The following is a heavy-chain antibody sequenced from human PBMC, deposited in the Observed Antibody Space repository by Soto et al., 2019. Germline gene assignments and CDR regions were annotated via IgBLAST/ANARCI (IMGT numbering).Heavy chain of an antibody. CDR2: INPNSGGT. Sequence: PSVKLSCKASGYTFTGYYMHWVRQAPGQGLEWMGWINPNSGGTNYAQKFQGRVTMTRDTSISTAYMELSRLRSDDTAVYYCARGMTTSSRFDYWGQGTLVTVS. V-gene: IGHV1-2*02. CDR3: ARGMTTSSRFDY. J-gene: IGHJ4*02. D-gene: IGHD4-17*01. CDR1: GYTFTGYY.